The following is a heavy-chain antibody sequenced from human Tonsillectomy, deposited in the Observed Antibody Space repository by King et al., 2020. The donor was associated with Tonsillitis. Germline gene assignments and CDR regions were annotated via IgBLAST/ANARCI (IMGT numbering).Heavy chain of an antibody. D-gene: IGHD3-10*01. Sequence: VQLVESGGGLVQPGGSLRLSCAASGFTFSNYPMSWVRQAPGKGLEWVSSISGRGGNTDYAASWKGRFTISRDNPSTTLFLQVNSLRAEDTAVYYCAKGRLWFGELSRGYFDYWGQGTLVPVSS. J-gene: IGHJ4*02. CDR1: GFTFSNYP. CDR2: ISGRGGNT. CDR3: AKGRLWFGELSRGYFDY. V-gene: IGHV3-23*04.